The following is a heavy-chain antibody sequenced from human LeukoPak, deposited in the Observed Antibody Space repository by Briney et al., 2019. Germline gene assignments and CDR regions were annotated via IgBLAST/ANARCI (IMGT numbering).Heavy chain of an antibody. Sequence: GGSLRLSCAASGFTFSTYWMHWVRQAPGKGLEWVSAISGSGGSTYYADSVKGRFTISRDNSKNTLYLQMNSLRAEDTAVYYCAKDGRGAWFGELWGYWGQGTLVTVSS. CDR3: AKDGRGAWFGELWGY. CDR2: ISGSGGST. CDR1: GFTFSTYW. V-gene: IGHV3-23*01. D-gene: IGHD3-10*01. J-gene: IGHJ4*02.